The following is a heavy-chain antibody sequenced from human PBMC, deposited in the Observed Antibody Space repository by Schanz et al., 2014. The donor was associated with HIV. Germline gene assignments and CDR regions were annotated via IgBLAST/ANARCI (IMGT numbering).Heavy chain of an antibody. D-gene: IGHD6-13*01. CDR3: AKVGRIYSTTWIDH. CDR1: GFTFSSYG. CDR2: ISGSGGTT. J-gene: IGHJ4*02. V-gene: IGHV3-NL1*01. Sequence: QVQLVESGGGVVQPGRSLRLSCAASGFTFSSYGMHWVRQAPGKGLEWVSGISGSGGTTYYADSVKGRFAISRDNSKNTVYLQMNSLRGEDSAVYYCAKVGRIYSTTWIDHWGQGTLVTVSS.